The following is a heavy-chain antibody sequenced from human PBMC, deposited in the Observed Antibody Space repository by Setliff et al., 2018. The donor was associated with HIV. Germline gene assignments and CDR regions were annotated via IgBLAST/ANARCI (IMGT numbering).Heavy chain of an antibody. CDR1: GGSISSYY. J-gene: IGHJ6*04. D-gene: IGHD3-10*01. V-gene: IGHV4-59*04. CDR3: ARLRYGSGIPLDV. Sequence: SETLSLTCTVSGGSISSYYWSWIRQPPGKGLEWIGYIYYSGSTYQNPSLKSRVTIPVDTSKNQFSLELSSVTAADTAVYYCARLRYGSGIPLDVWGTGISVTVSS. CDR2: IYYSGST.